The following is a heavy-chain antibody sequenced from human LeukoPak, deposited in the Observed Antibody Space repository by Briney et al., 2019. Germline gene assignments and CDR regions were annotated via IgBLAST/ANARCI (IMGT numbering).Heavy chain of an antibody. CDR1: GDSINSDY. V-gene: IGHV4-59*08. CDR2: ISYSGST. D-gene: IGHD2/OR15-2a*01. CDR3: ARQTRDSTAYLYYFDY. Sequence: SETLSLTCTVSGDSINSDYWSWLRQPPGEGLEWIGYISYSGSTIYNPSLKSRVTISKDASKKQFSLKLSSVTAADTAVYYCARQTRDSTAYLYYFDYWGRGALVTVSS. J-gene: IGHJ4*02.